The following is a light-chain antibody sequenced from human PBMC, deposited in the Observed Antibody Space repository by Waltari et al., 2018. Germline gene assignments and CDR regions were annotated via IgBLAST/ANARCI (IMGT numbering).Light chain of an antibody. CDR1: QGISSY. CDR3: QQYYSYPLT. V-gene: IGKV1-8*01. Sequence: STGDRVTITCRASQGISSYLAWYQQKPGKSPKLLIYAASTLQSGVPSRFSGSGSGTDFTLTISCLQSEDFATYYCQQYYSYPLTFGPGTKVDIK. J-gene: IGKJ3*01. CDR2: AAS.